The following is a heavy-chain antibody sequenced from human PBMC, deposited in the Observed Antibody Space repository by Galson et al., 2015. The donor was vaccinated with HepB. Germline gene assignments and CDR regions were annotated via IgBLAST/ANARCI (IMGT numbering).Heavy chain of an antibody. CDR3: AKDPHQKRLPFSYYFDF. J-gene: IGHJ4*02. Sequence: SLRLSCAASGFTFSTYGMHWVRQAPGKGLEWVAAISHDGNNNFYKESVRDRFTISRDNSKNTLYLQMNSLTPEDTTIYYCAKDPHQKRLPFSYYFDFWGQGTLVTVSS. CDR2: ISHDGNNN. CDR1: GFTFSTYG. V-gene: IGHV3-30*18. D-gene: IGHD5-12*01.